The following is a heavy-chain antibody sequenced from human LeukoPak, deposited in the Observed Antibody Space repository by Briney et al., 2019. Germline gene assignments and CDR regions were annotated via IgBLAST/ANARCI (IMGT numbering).Heavy chain of an antibody. CDR2: IYHSGST. J-gene: IGHJ5*02. CDR1: GGSISSSSYY. CDR3: ARNDFWSGYFPYNWFDP. V-gene: IGHV4-39*07. Sequence: SETLSLTCTVSGGSISSSSYYWGWIRQPPGKGLEWIGEIYHSGSTNYNPSLKSRVTISVDTSKNQFSLKLSSVTAADTAVYYCARNDFWSGYFPYNWFDPWGQGTLVTVSS. D-gene: IGHD3-3*01.